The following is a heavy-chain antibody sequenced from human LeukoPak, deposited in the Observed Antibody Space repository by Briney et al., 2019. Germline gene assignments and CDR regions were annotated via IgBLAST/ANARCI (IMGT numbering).Heavy chain of an antibody. V-gene: IGHV4-38-2*02. CDR2: IYHSGST. D-gene: IGHD1-26*01. Sequence: SETLSLTCAVSGYSISSGYYWGWIRQPPGKGLEWIGSIYHSGSTYYNPSLKSRVTISVDTSKNQFSLKLSSVTAADTAVYYCARDLGIVGATRGMFGYWGQGTLVTVSS. CDR1: GYSISSGYY. J-gene: IGHJ4*02. CDR3: ARDLGIVGATRGMFGY.